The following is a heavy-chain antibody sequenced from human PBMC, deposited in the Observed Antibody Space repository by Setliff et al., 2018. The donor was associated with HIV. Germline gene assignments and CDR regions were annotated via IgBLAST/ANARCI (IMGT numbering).Heavy chain of an antibody. V-gene: IGHV3-49*03. D-gene: IGHD1-26*01. CDR1: GFTFGDYA. Sequence: GSLRLSCTGSGFTFGDYAISWFRQAPGKGLEWVGFIRSKAYGGTTEYAASVRGRFSISRDDSKSIAYMQMNSLKTEDTAVYYCSRGPNIVGAPNWFAPWGQGTLVTVSS. J-gene: IGHJ5*02. CDR3: SRGPNIVGAPNWFAP. CDR2: IRSKAYGGTT.